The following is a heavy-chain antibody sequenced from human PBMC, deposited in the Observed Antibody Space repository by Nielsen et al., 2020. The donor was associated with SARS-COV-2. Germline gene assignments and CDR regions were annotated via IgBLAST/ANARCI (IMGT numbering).Heavy chain of an antibody. CDR3: ARAQDIVVVPAAPHISPFDY. CDR2: ISAYNGNT. V-gene: IGHV1-18*04. Sequence: ASVKVSCKASGYTFTSYGISWVRQAPGQGLEWMGWISAYNGNTNYAQKLQGRVTMTTDTSTSTAYMELRSLRSDDTAVYYCARAQDIVVVPAAPHISPFDYWGQGTLVTVSS. D-gene: IGHD2-2*01. CDR1: GYTFTSYG. J-gene: IGHJ4*02.